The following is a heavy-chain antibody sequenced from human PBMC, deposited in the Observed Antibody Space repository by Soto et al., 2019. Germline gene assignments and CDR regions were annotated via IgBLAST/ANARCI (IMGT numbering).Heavy chain of an antibody. D-gene: IGHD6-6*01. CDR1: GFTFTSSA. CDR2: IVVGSGNT. J-gene: IGHJ4*02. V-gene: IGHV1-58*01. CDR3: AALDSSSSVYPL. Sequence: SVKVSCKASGFTFTSSAVQWVRQARGQRLEWIGWIVVGSGNTNYAQKFQERVTITRDMSTSTAYMELSSLRSEDTAVYYCAALDSSSSVYPLWGQGTLVTVSS.